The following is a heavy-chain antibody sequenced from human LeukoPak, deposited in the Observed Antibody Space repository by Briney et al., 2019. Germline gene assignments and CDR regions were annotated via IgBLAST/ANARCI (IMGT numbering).Heavy chain of an antibody. CDR2: ISWDGGST. J-gene: IGHJ4*02. CDR1: GFTFDDYA. Sequence: GGSLRLSCAASGFTFDDYAMHWVRQAPGKGLEWVSLISWDGGSTYYADSVKGRFTISRDNSKNSQYLQTNSLRAEDTALYYCANSYDYWGQGTLVTVSS. D-gene: IGHD1-26*01. V-gene: IGHV3-43D*03. CDR3: ANSYDY.